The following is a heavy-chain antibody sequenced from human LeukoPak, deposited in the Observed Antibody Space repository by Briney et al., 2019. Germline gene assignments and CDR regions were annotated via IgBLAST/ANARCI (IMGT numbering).Heavy chain of an antibody. V-gene: IGHV4-59*08. D-gene: IGHD1-14*01. J-gene: IGHJ4*02. Sequence: SSETLSLTCTVSGGSISSYYWSRIRQPPGKGLEWIGYIYYSGSTNYNPSLKSRVTISVDTSKNQFSLKLSSATAADTAVYYCARQGPEGKDYWGQGTLVTVSS. CDR3: ARQGPEGKDY. CDR2: IYYSGST. CDR1: GGSISSYY.